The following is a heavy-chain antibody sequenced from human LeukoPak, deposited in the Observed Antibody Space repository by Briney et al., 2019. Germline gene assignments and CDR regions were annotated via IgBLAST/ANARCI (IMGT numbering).Heavy chain of an antibody. V-gene: IGHV4-59*08. CDR1: GGSINNYF. CDR3: AGISASSYGNQPS. CDR2: IIYSGTT. J-gene: IGHJ4*02. D-gene: IGHD3-10*01. Sequence: PSETLSLTCTVSGGSINNYFWSWIRQPPGQGLEWIGYIIYSGTTNYNPSLKSRVTMSIDTSKNQFSLKLSSVTAADTAVYYCAGISASSYGNQPSWGQGTLVTVSS.